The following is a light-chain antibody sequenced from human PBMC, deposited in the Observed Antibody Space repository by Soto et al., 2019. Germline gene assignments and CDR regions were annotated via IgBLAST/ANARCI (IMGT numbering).Light chain of an antibody. Sequence: EIVMTQSPGTLSVSPGERATLSCRASQSVRNSLAWYQQKPGQAPRLLIYGASTRATGIPTRFSGSGSGTDFTLTISRLEPEDFAVYYCQQYYDWPITFGQGTKVDI. CDR2: GAS. V-gene: IGKV3-15*01. CDR1: QSVRNS. J-gene: IGKJ1*01. CDR3: QQYYDWPIT.